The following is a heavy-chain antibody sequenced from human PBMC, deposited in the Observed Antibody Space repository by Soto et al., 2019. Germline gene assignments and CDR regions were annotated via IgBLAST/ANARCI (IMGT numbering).Heavy chain of an antibody. V-gene: IGHV5-10-1*01. J-gene: IGHJ6*02. CDR3: ARRVVVVAAMEGMDV. Sequence: GESLKISCKGSGYSFTSYWISWVRQMPGKGLEWMGRIDPSDSYTNYSPSFQGHVTISADKSISTAYLQWSSLKASDTAMYYCARRVVVVAAMEGMDVWGQGTTVTVSX. CDR1: GYSFTSYW. D-gene: IGHD2-15*01. CDR2: IDPSDSYT.